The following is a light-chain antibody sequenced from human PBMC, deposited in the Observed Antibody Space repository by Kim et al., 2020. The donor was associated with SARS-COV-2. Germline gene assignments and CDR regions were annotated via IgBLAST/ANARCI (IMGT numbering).Light chain of an antibody. CDR1: SSSIGSNT. Sequence: QSVLTQPPSASGTPGKRVTISCSGSSSSIGSNTVNWYQQLPGTAPKVVIYNNNQRPSGVPDRFSGSKSGTSASLAISGLQSEDEADYYCAAWDDSLNGWEFGGGTKLTVL. V-gene: IGLV1-44*01. CDR2: NNN. J-gene: IGLJ3*02. CDR3: AAWDDSLNGWE.